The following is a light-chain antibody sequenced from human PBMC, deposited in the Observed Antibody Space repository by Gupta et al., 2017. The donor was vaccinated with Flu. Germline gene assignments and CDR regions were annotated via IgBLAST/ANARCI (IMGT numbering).Light chain of an antibody. CDR3: QQYVTSPRT. CDR1: QSVSSSY. Sequence: TVFTSSSGTLSFSPGERATLSCRASQSVSSSYLAWYQQKPGQAPRLLIYGASSRATGIPDRFSGSGSGTDFTLTISRLEPEDFAVYYCQQYVTSPRTFGQGTKLEIK. J-gene: IGKJ1*01. CDR2: GAS. V-gene: IGKV3-20*01.